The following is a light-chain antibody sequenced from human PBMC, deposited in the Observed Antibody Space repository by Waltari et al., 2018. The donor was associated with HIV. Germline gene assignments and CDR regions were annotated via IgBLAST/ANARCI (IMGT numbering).Light chain of an antibody. CDR2: EVT. CDR3: NSYATGSAWV. CDR1: RSDVGSSNL. Sequence: QSALTQPASVSGSPGQSITISCTGTRSDVGSSNLVSWYQQHPGKAPKLMIYEVTKRPSGVSNRFSGSKSCNTASLTISGLQAEDEADYYCNSYATGSAWVFGGGTKLTVL. V-gene: IGLV2-23*02. J-gene: IGLJ3*02.